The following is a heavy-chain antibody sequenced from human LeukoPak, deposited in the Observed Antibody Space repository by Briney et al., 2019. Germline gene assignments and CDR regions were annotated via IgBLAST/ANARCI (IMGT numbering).Heavy chain of an antibody. CDR2: IIPILGIA. CDR3: AREGIAAAGTGRYNWFDP. Sequence: SVKVSCKASGGTFSSYAISWVRQAPGQGLEWMGRIIPILGIANYAQKFQGRVTITADKSTSTAYMELSSLRSEDTAVYYCAREGIAAAGTGRYNWFDPWGQGTLVTVSS. J-gene: IGHJ5*02. CDR1: GGTFSSYA. D-gene: IGHD6-13*01. V-gene: IGHV1-69*04.